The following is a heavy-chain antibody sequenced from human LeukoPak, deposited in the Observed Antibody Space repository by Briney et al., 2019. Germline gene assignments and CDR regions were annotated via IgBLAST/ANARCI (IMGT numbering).Heavy chain of an antibody. V-gene: IGHV1-2*02. J-gene: IGHJ4*02. CDR3: ARLVRHWTRYDSSGYHVDY. CDR2: INPNSGGT. D-gene: IGHD3-22*01. Sequence: ASVKVSCKASGYTFTGYYMHWVRQAPGQGLEWMGWINPNSGGTNYAQKFQGRVTMTRDTSISTAYMELSRLRSDDTAVYYCARLVRHWTRYDSSGYHVDYWGQGTLVTVSS. CDR1: GYTFTGYY.